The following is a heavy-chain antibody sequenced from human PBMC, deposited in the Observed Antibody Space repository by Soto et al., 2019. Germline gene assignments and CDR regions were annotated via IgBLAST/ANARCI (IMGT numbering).Heavy chain of an antibody. CDR2: ISAYSGNT. CDR1: GSTFTSYG. Sequence: RAPEKVSSKSSGSTFTSYGISLVRQSPGQGLKWMGWISAYSGNTNYAQKLQGRVTMTTDTSTSTAYMELRSLRSDDTAVYYCALYRIKSLSGSYSFYGTDVRRQGTTATVSS. CDR3: ALYRIKSLSGSYSFYGTDV. D-gene: IGHD3-10*01. V-gene: IGHV1-18*04. J-gene: IGHJ6*02.